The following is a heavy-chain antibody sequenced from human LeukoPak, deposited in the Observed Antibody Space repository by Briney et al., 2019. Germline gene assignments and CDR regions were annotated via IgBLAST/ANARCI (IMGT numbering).Heavy chain of an antibody. CDR3: ARDTTVTPFDY. D-gene: IGHD4-17*01. Sequence: EASVKVSCKASGYTFTSNYIHWVRQAPGQGLEWMGMIYPRDGSTSYAQKFQGRVTVTRDTSTSTVHMELSGLRSEDTAVYYCARDTTVTPFDYWGQGTLVTVSS. V-gene: IGHV1-46*01. CDR1: GYTFTSNY. CDR2: IYPRDGST. J-gene: IGHJ4*02.